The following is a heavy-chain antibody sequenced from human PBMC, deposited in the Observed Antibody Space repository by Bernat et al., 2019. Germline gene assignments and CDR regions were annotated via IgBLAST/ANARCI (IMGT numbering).Heavy chain of an antibody. CDR2: SSTYNGNT. J-gene: IGHJ5*02. Sequence: QVQLVQSGAEVRKPGASVKVSCKTSGYTFTTYGINWMRQAPGQGLEWMGWSSTYNGNTNYAQKFQGRVTMTTDTSTGTAYMELRSLRSDDTAVYYCARDRVQYCSCGSCYSIDPWGQGTLVTVSS. CDR1: GYTFTTYG. V-gene: IGHV1-18*01. D-gene: IGHD2-15*01. CDR3: ARDRVQYCSCGSCYSIDP.